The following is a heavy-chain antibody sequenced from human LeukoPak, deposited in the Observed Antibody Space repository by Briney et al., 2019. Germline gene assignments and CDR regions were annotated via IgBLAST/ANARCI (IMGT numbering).Heavy chain of an antibody. CDR3: ARGGIVVVPAAIGDDAFDI. J-gene: IGHJ3*02. CDR2: MNPNSGNT. Sequence: ASVKVPCKASGYTFTSYDINWVRQATGQGLEWMGWMNPNSGNTGYAQKFQGRVTITRNTSISTAYMELSSLRSEDTAVYYCARGGIVVVPAAIGDDAFDIWGQGTMVTVSS. D-gene: IGHD2-2*02. CDR1: GYTFTSYD. V-gene: IGHV1-8*03.